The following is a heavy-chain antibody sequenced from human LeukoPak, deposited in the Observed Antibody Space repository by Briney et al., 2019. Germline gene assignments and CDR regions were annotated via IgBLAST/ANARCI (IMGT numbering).Heavy chain of an antibody. D-gene: IGHD1-26*01. V-gene: IGHV4-59*08. CDR2: IYYSGST. Sequence: SETLSLICTVSGGSISSYYWSWIRQPPGKGLEWIGYIYYSGSTNYNPSLKSRVIISVDTSTNQFSLNLSSVTAADTAVYYCARHGGSYRNDAFEIWGQGTMVTVSS. J-gene: IGHJ3*02. CDR1: GGSISSYY. CDR3: ARHGGSYRNDAFEI.